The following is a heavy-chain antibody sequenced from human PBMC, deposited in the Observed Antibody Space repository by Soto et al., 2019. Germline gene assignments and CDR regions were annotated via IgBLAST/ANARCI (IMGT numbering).Heavy chain of an antibody. CDR3: AKASYGEVGVYLLDY. CDR1: GFTFDNFG. D-gene: IGHD4-17*01. V-gene: IGHV3-30*18. Sequence: PGGSLRLSCVASGFTFDNFGIHWVRQAPGKGLEWVAVISYDGSDKYYADSMKGRFTISRDNSKNTLYLQMSSLRAEDTALYYCAKASYGEVGVYLLDYWRQGTVVTVSS. J-gene: IGHJ4*02. CDR2: ISYDGSDK.